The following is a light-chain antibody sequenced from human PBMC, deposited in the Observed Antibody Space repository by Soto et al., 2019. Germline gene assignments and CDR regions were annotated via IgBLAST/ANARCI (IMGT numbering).Light chain of an antibody. J-gene: IGLJ1*01. CDR2: DVS. CDR3: SSYTSSSPYV. CDR1: SSDVGGYNY. Sequence: SAVSQPAYVSRSPGQPNHISCTGTSSDVGGYNYVSWYQQHPGKAPKLMIYDVSNRPSGVSNRFSGSKSGNTASLTISGLQAEDEADYYCSSYTSSSPYVFGTGTKVTVL. V-gene: IGLV2-14*01.